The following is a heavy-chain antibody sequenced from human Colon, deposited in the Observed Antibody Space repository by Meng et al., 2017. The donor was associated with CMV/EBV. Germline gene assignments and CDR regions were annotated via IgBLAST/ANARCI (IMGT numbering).Heavy chain of an antibody. CDR1: GFTFSSYW. J-gene: IGHJ6*02. CDR2: IKQDGSEK. CDR3: ARDLYKYGTLSLSAMDV. D-gene: IGHD5-18*01. Sequence: GGSLRLSCAASGFTFSSYWMSWVRQAPGKGLEWVANIKQDGSEKYYVDSVKGRFTISRDAAKNALYLQMNSLRAEDTAVYYCARDLYKYGTLSLSAMDVWGQGTTVTVSS. V-gene: IGHV3-7*01.